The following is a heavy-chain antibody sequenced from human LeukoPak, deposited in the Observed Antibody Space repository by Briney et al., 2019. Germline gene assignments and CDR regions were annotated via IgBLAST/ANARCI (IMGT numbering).Heavy chain of an antibody. CDR1: GYTVTGYY. Sequence: ASVKVSCKPSGYTVTGYYMHWVRQAPGQGLEWMGWINPNTGGTNYAQKFQGRVTMTRDTSISTAYMELSRLRSDDTAVYYCARGSSTRTRYYYMDVWGKGTTVTVSS. J-gene: IGHJ6*03. V-gene: IGHV1-2*02. CDR3: ARGSSTRTRYYYMDV. CDR2: INPNTGGT. D-gene: IGHD2-2*01.